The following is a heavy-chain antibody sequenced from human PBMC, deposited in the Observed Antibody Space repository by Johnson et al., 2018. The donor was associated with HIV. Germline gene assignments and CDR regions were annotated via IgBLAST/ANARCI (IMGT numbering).Heavy chain of an antibody. CDR1: GFAFSNYG. Sequence: VQLVESGGGVVQPGMSLRLSCAASGFAFSNYGMHWVRQAPGKGLEWVAVISFDGSHKYYTDSVKGLSTISRDNSNNTLYLQMNSLRAEDTAVYYCARANFNYYDSSGPDGHDAFDIWGQGTMVTVSS. CDR2: ISFDGSHK. D-gene: IGHD3-22*01. CDR3: ARANFNYYDSSGPDGHDAFDI. J-gene: IGHJ3*02. V-gene: IGHV3-30*03.